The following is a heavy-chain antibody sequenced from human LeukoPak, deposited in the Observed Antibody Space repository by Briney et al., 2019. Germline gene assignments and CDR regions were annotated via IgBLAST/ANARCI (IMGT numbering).Heavy chain of an antibody. J-gene: IGHJ4*02. CDR3: ARDYYDSSGYYYGGR. D-gene: IGHD3-22*01. V-gene: IGHV3-21*01. CDR2: ITSSSAYT. CDR1: GFTFSSYA. Sequence: PGRSLRLSCAASGFTFSSYAMHWVRQAPGKGLEWVASITSSSAYTYYADSVKGRFTISRDNAKNSLYLQMNSLRAEDTAVYYCARDYYDSSGYYYGGRWGQGTLVTVSS.